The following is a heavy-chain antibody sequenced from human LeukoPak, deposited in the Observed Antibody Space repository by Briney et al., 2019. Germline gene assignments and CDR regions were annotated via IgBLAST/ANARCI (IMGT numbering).Heavy chain of an antibody. J-gene: IGHJ4*02. CDR1: GGSISSSTYY. V-gene: IGHV4-39*07. CDR3: ARDGVEMATIIH. Sequence: SETLSLTCTVSGGSISSSTYYWGWIRQPPGKGLEWIGTIYYSGSFYYNPSLQSRVTISVDKSKNQFSLKLSSVTAADTAVYYCARDGVEMATIIHWGQGTLVTVSS. D-gene: IGHD5-24*01. CDR2: IYYSGSF.